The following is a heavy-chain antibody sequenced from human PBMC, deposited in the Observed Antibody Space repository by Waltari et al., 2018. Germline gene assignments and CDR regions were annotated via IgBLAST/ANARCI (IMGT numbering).Heavy chain of an antibody. V-gene: IGHV1-3*01. Sequence: QVQLVQSGAEVKKPGASVKVSCKASGYTFTSYAMHWVRQAPGQRLEWMGWINPGNVNTKYSQKFQGRVTITRDTSASTAYMELSSLRSEDTAVYYCARDQNIVVVPALFDYWGQGTLVTVSS. J-gene: IGHJ4*02. CDR3: ARDQNIVVVPALFDY. CDR2: INPGNVNT. CDR1: GYTFTSYA. D-gene: IGHD2-2*01.